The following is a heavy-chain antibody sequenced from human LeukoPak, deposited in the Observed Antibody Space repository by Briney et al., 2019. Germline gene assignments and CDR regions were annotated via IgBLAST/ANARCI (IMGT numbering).Heavy chain of an antibody. CDR2: IYYSGST. V-gene: IGHV4-59*01. CDR1: GRSISSYY. CDR3: ARGTPIVVVVAATLDGMDV. J-gene: IGHJ6*02. D-gene: IGHD2-15*01. Sequence: SETLSLTCTVSGRSISSYYWSWIRQPPGKGLEGIGYIYYSGSTNYNPSLKSRVTISVDTSKNQFSLKLSSVTAADTAVYYCARGTPIVVVVAATLDGMDVWGQGTTVTVSS.